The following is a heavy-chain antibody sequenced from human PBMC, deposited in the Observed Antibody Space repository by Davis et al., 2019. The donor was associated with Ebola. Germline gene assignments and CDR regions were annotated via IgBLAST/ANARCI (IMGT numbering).Heavy chain of an antibody. J-gene: IGHJ4*02. CDR3: ARDFESYFDY. Sequence: GESLKISCAASGFTFSSHSMTWVRQAPGKGLEWVSSISSSSTYIYYADSVKGRFTISRDNSKNTLCLQMNSLRAEDTAVYYCARDFESYFDYWGQGTLVTVSS. V-gene: IGHV3-21*01. CDR1: GFTFSSHS. CDR2: ISSSSTYI.